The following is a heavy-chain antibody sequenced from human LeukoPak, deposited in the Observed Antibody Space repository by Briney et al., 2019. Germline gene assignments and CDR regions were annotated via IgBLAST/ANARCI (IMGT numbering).Heavy chain of an antibody. CDR2: FDPEDGET. J-gene: IGHJ4*02. D-gene: IGHD3-22*01. CDR1: GYTLTELS. CDR3: ATDDPLGSGYYFTY. Sequence: ASVKVSCKVSGYTLTELSMHWVRQAPGKGLEWMGGFDPEDGETIYAQKFQGRVTMTEDTSTDTAYMELSSLRSEDTAVYYCATDDPLGSGYYFTYWGQGTLVTVSS. V-gene: IGHV1-24*01.